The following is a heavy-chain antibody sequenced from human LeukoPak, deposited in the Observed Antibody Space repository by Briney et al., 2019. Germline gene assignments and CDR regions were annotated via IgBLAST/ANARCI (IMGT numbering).Heavy chain of an antibody. J-gene: IGHJ6*03. CDR3: ARVGHWNDLDYYYYMDV. V-gene: IGHV3-21*01. Sequence: PGGSLRLSCAVSGFTFSSYSMNWVRQAPGKGLEWVSAISSGSSHINYADSVKGRFTISRDNAKNSLYLQMNRLRAEDTAVYYCARVGHWNDLDYYYYMDVWGKGTTVTVSS. D-gene: IGHD1-1*01. CDR2: ISSGSSHI. CDR1: GFTFSSYS.